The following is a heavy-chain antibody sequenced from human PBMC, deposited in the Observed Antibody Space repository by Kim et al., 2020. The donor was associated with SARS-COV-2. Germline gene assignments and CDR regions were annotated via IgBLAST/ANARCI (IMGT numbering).Heavy chain of an antibody. D-gene: IGHD3-22*01. CDR3: ARHPRGSSGYSFDY. Sequence: PSPKIRVNISVDTSKNQFCLKLSSVTAADTAVYYCARHPRGSSGYSFDYWGQGSLVTVSS. J-gene: IGHJ4*02. V-gene: IGHV4-39*01.